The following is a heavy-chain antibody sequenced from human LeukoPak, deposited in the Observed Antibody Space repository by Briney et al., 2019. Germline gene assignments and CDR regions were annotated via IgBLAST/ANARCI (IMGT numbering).Heavy chain of an antibody. Sequence: ASVKVSCKASGYTFTGYYMHWVRQAPGQGLEWMGWINPNSGGTNYAQKFQGRVTMTRDTSISTAYMELSRLRSDDTAVYYCARDEPSNPILWFGESPTPNHFDYWGQGTPVTVSS. J-gene: IGHJ4*02. CDR1: GYTFTGYY. V-gene: IGHV1-2*02. CDR2: INPNSGGT. D-gene: IGHD3-10*01. CDR3: ARDEPSNPILWFGESPTPNHFDY.